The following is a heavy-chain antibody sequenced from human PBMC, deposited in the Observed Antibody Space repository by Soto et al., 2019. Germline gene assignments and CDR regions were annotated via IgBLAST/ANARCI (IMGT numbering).Heavy chain of an antibody. CDR2: ISSSSSTI. V-gene: IGHV3-48*02. CDR3: ASVRDSTIFGVVIIHYGMDV. D-gene: IGHD3-3*01. J-gene: IGHJ6*02. CDR1: GFTFSSYS. Sequence: GGSLRLSCAASGFTFSSYSMNWVRQAAGKGLEWVSYISSSSSTIYYADSVKGRFTISRDNAKNSLYLQMNSLRDEDTAVYYCASVRDSTIFGVVIIHYGMDVWGQGTTVTVSS.